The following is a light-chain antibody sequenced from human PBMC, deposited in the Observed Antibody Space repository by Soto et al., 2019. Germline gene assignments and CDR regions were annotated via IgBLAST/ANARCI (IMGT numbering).Light chain of an antibody. CDR2: YAS. J-gene: IGKJ5*01. CDR3: QQYNNWPPIT. Sequence: EIMMTQSPATLSVSPVEIATLSCRASQSVSNNLAWYQQKPGQAPRLLIYYASTRATGIPARFSGSGSGTEFTLTISSLQSEDFALYYCQQYNNWPPITFGQGTRLEIK. CDR1: QSVSNN. V-gene: IGKV3-15*01.